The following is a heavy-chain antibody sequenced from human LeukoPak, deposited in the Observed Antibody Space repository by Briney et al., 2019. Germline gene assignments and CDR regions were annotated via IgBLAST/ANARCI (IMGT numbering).Heavy chain of an antibody. CDR2: IGIDSGNT. Sequence: QPGGSLRLSCAASGFTFSDYSMNWVRPAPGKGLEWISYIGIDSGNTNYADSVKGRFTISGDKAKNSLYLQMNSLRVEDTAVCYCARDYKYAFDNWGQGTLVTVSS. J-gene: IGHJ4*02. D-gene: IGHD5-24*01. CDR3: ARDYKYAFDN. V-gene: IGHV3-48*01. CDR1: GFTFSDYS.